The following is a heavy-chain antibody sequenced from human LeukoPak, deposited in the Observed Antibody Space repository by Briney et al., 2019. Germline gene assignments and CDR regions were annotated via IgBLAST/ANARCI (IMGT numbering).Heavy chain of an antibody. D-gene: IGHD6-19*01. CDR2: IRSSSSYI. CDR1: GFTFSSYS. CDR3: ARPGIAVAGEFFDY. V-gene: IGHV3-21*01. J-gene: IGHJ4*02. Sequence: GGSLRLSCAASGFTFSSYSMNWVRQAPVKGLEWVSFIRSSSSYIYYANSVKGRFTISRDNAKNSLYLQMNSLRAEDTAVYYCARPGIAVAGEFFDYWGQGTLVTVSS.